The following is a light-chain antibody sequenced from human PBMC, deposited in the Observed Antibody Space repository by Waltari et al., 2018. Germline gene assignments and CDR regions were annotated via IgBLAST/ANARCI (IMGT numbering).Light chain of an antibody. V-gene: IGKV2-40*01. J-gene: IGKJ1*01. Sequence: DIVMTQTPLSLPVTLGEPASISCRSSQSLLDSEDGNTYLEWYLQKPGQSPQLLIYEVSNRASGVPDRFSGSGSDTDFTLKISRVEAEDVGVYYRMQALEFPWTFGQGTKVEIK. CDR1: QSLLDSEDGNTY. CDR3: MQALEFPWT. CDR2: EVS.